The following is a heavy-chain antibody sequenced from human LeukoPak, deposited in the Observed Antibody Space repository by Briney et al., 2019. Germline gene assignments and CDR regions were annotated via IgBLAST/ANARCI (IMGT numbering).Heavy chain of an antibody. J-gene: IGHJ4*02. D-gene: IGHD2-21*02. CDR2: MSSDERNQ. CDR3: AIGGLTTIDY. Sequence: QPGGSLRLSCAASGFSLSDFGTHWVRQAPGKGLEWVAVMSSDERNQYYADSVQGRFTLSRDNSRNTLFLQMNSLRVEDTAVYYCAIGGLTTIDYWGQGTLVAVSS. V-gene: IGHV3-30*03. CDR1: GFSLSDFG.